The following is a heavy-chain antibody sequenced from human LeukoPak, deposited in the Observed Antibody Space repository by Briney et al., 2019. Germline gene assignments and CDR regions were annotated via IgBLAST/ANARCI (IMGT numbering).Heavy chain of an antibody. D-gene: IGHD6-13*01. Sequence: PGGSLRLSCAASGFTFSSYVMSWVRQAPGKGLEWVSVISGGGGSTYYADSVKGRFTISRDNSKNTLYLQMNSLRAEDTAVYYCAKAESSSWTYYFDYWGQGTLVTVSS. CDR2: ISGGGGST. CDR3: AKAESSSWTYYFDY. V-gene: IGHV3-23*01. CDR1: GFTFSSYV. J-gene: IGHJ4*02.